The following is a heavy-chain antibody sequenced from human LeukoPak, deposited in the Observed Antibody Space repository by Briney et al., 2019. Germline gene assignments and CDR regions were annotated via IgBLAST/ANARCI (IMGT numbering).Heavy chain of an antibody. J-gene: IGHJ4*02. CDR3: ARDGESSGWYGFDY. D-gene: IGHD6-19*01. CDR2: IKQDGSEK. CDR1: GFTFSSYC. V-gene: IGHV3-7*01. Sequence: GGSLRLSCAASGFTFSSYCMSWVRQAPGKGLEWVANIKQDGSEKYYVDSVKGRFTISRDNAKNSLYLQMNSLRAEDTAVYYCARDGESSGWYGFDYWGQGTLVTVSS.